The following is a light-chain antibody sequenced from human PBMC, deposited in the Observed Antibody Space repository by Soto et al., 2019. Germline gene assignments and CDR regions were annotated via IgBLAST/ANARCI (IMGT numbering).Light chain of an antibody. CDR2: DAY. CDR1: QSISIY. V-gene: IGKV3-11*01. Sequence: EIVLTQSAATLSLSPGERATLSCRASQSISIYLAWYQQKPGQAPRVLIYDAYNRATGIPARFSGSGSGTDFTLTISSLEPVDFAVYYCQQRSNWPLTFGGGTRVEIK. CDR3: QQRSNWPLT. J-gene: IGKJ4*01.